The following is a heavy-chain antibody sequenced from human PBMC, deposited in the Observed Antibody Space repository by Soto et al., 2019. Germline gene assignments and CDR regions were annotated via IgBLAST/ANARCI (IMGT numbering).Heavy chain of an antibody. CDR1: GGSISSSNYY. D-gene: IGHD3-16*01. V-gene: IGHV4-39*01. CDR2: IYYSGST. J-gene: IGHJ4*02. Sequence: ETLSLTCTVPGGSISSSNYYWGWIRQPPGKGLEWIGSIYYSGSTYYKPSLKSRVTISVDTSKNQFSLKLSSVTAADTAVYYCARRSTAIPFFMRGYYFDYWGQGTLVTVSS. CDR3: ARRSTAIPFFMRGYYFDY.